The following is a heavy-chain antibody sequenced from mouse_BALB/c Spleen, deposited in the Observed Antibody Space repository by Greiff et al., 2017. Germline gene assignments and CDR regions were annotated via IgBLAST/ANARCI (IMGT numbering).Heavy chain of an antibody. CDR2: ISYSGST. D-gene: IGHD2-10*02. CDR3: ASQYGNYGFAY. Sequence: EVKLLESGPGLVKPSQSLSLTCTVTGYSITSDYAWNWIRQFPGNKLEWMGYISYSGSTSYNPSPKSRISITRDTSKNQFFLQLNSVTTEDTATYCCASQYGNYGFAYRGQGTLVTVSA. J-gene: IGHJ3*01. CDR1: GYSITSDYA. V-gene: IGHV3-2*02.